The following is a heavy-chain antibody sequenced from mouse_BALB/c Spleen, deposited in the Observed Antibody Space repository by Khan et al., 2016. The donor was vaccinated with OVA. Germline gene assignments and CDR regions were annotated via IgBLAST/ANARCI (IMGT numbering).Heavy chain of an antibody. V-gene: IGHV1-77*01. Sequence: QVQLKQSGPELVKPGASLKVSCKASGYKFTDYIIGWVKQSTRQGLEWIGDIFPGSGTPYYNEKFKDKATLTADKSSNTAYIQLSSLTSEDSAVYFCAREGYSVFAYWGQGTLVTVSA. CDR2: IFPGSGTP. CDR3: AREGYSVFAY. CDR1: GYKFTDYI. D-gene: IGHD2-14*01. J-gene: IGHJ3*01.